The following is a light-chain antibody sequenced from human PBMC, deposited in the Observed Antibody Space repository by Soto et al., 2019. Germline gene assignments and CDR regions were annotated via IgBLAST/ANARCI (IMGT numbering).Light chain of an antibody. CDR3: QQYNNRPPFT. V-gene: IGKV3-15*01. J-gene: IGKJ3*01. Sequence: EIVMTQSPATLSVSPGERATLSCRASQSVSSNLAWYQQKPRQAPRLLIYGASTRATGIPARFSCSGSGTEFALTISSLQSEEFVVYYCQQYNNRPPFTFGPGTKVDIK. CDR2: GAS. CDR1: QSVSSN.